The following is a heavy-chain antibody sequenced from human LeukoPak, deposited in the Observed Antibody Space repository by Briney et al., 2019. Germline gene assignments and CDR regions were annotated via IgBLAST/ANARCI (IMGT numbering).Heavy chain of an antibody. CDR2: ISGSGGST. CDR3: AKSDCSSTSCYVRGGFDI. V-gene: IGHV3-23*01. J-gene: IGHJ3*02. D-gene: IGHD2-2*01. CDR1: GFTFSSYA. Sequence: GGSLRLSCAASGFTFSSYAMSWVRQAPGKGLEWVSAISGSGGSTYYADSVKGRFTISRDNSKNTLCLQVNSLRAEDTAVYYCAKSDCSSTSCYVRGGFDIWGQGTMVTVSS.